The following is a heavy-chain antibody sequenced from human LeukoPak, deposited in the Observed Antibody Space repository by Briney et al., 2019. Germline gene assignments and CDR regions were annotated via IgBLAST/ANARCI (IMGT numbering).Heavy chain of an antibody. J-gene: IGHJ3*02. D-gene: IGHD3-3*01. CDR1: GFTFSSYS. CDR3: AREGGFGRGGAFDI. Sequence: GGSLRLSCAASGFTFSSYSMNWVRQAPGKGLEWVSSISSSSSYIYYADSVKGRFTISTDNAKNSLYLQMNSLRAEDTAVYYCAREGGFGRGGAFDIWGQGTMVTVSS. CDR2: ISSSSSYI. V-gene: IGHV3-21*01.